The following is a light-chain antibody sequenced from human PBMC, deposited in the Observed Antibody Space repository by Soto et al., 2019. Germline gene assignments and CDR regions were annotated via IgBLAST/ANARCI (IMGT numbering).Light chain of an antibody. CDR3: QQYNIWPLWT. V-gene: IGKV3-15*01. Sequence: EIVMTQSPATLSVSPGERATLSCRASQSVSKYLAWFQQKPGQPPRLLIYAASTRATDVPARFSGGGSETEFTLTISSLQSEDFAVYFCQQYNIWPLWTFGQGTKVDIK. CDR2: AAS. CDR1: QSVSKY. J-gene: IGKJ1*01.